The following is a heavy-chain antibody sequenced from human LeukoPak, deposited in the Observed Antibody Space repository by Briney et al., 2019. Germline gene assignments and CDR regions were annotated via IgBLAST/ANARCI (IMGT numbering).Heavy chain of an antibody. Sequence: PGGSLRLSCAASGFTFSDYFMSWIRQAPGKGLEWVSYISSSGSIIYYADSVKGRFTISRDNSKNSLYLQMNSLRAEDTAVYYCARVTRITMIVVLIPGWFDPWGQGTPVTVSS. CDR1: GFTFSDYF. J-gene: IGHJ5*02. V-gene: IGHV3-11*01. CDR2: ISSSGSII. CDR3: ARVTRITMIVVLIPGWFDP. D-gene: IGHD3-22*01.